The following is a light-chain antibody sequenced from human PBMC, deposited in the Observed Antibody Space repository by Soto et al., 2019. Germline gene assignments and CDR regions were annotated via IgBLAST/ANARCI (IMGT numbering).Light chain of an antibody. Sequence: DIQMTQSPSSLSASVGDRVTITCRASQTIDKYLNWYQEKPGKAPKLLIYNASSLESGVPSRFSGSGSGTEFTLTISSLQPDDFATYYCQQYNSYPCTFGQGTKVDIK. J-gene: IGKJ1*01. CDR2: NAS. V-gene: IGKV1-5*01. CDR3: QQYNSYPCT. CDR1: QTIDKY.